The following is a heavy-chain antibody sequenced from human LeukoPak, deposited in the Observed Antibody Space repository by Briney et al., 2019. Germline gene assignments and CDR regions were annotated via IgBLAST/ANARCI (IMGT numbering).Heavy chain of an antibody. Sequence: PGGSLRLSCAASGFTVSGNYMSWVRRAPGKGLEWVSLLYSGGSTYYADSVKGRFSISRDNSKNTLYPQMNSLRAEDTAVYYCASRDKGYYYGMDIWGQGTTVTVYS. CDR3: ASRDKGYYYGMDI. CDR1: GFTVSGNY. J-gene: IGHJ6*02. CDR2: LYSGGST. V-gene: IGHV3-66*01. D-gene: IGHD5-24*01.